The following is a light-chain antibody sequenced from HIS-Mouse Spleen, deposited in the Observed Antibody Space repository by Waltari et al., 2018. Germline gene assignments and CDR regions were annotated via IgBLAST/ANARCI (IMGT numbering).Light chain of an antibody. Sequence: DIQMTQSPSSLSAAVGDRVTITCRASQGISNYLAWYQQKPGKVPKLLIYAASTLQSGVPSRFSGSGSGTDFTLTISSLQPEDVATYYCQKYNSAPLITFGQGTRLEIK. V-gene: IGKV1-27*01. CDR1: QGISNY. CDR2: AAS. CDR3: QKYNSAPLIT. J-gene: IGKJ5*01.